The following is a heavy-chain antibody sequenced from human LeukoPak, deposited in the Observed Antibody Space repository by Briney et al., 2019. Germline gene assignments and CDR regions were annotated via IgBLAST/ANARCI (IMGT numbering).Heavy chain of an antibody. CDR1: GYTFTGYY. CDR3: ARVRRNGVANWFDP. Sequence: ASVKVSCKASGYTFTGYYIHWVRQAPGQGLEWMGWINPNSGGTNYAQKLQGRVTMTTDTSTSTAYMELRSLRSDDTAVYYCARVRRNGVANWFDPWGQGTLVTVSS. V-gene: IGHV1-2*02. CDR2: INPNSGGT. J-gene: IGHJ5*02. D-gene: IGHD2-8*01.